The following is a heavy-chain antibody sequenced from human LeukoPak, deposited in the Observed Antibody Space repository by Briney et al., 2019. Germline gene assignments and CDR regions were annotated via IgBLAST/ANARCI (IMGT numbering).Heavy chain of an antibody. Sequence: PGGSLRLSCAASGFTFSSYWMHWVRQAPGKGLEWVSGISGSGASTYYADSVKGRFTISRDNSKNTLYLQMNSLRAEDTAVYYCARVGYNSGWYEYWGQGTLVTVSS. V-gene: IGHV3-23*01. CDR3: ARVGYNSGWYEY. CDR1: GFTFSSYW. D-gene: IGHD6-19*01. J-gene: IGHJ4*02. CDR2: ISGSGAST.